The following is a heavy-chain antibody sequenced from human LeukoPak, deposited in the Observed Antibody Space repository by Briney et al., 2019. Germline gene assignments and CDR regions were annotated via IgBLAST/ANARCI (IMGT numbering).Heavy chain of an antibody. CDR3: ARDRISVNWFDP. CDR1: GFTFSSYA. J-gene: IGHJ5*02. Sequence: GGSLRLSCAASGFTFSSYAMHWVRQAPGKGLEWVAVISYDGSNKYYADSVKGRFTISRDNSKNTLYLQMNSLRAEDTAVYYCARDRISVNWFDPWGQGTLVTVSS. D-gene: IGHD3-10*01. V-gene: IGHV3-30*04. CDR2: ISYDGSNK.